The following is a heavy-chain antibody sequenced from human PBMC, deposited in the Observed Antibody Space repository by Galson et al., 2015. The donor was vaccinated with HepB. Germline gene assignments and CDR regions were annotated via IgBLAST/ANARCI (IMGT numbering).Heavy chain of an antibody. CDR2: IRAYDGNT. D-gene: IGHD1-26*01. Sequence: FSSNASVHTFTSHGTIWVRQAPGQGLEWMGWIRAYDGNTKYAQKLQCRVTMTTDTSTSTAYMELGSLRSDDTALYYCARGGIYYPDYWGQGTLVTVSS. V-gene: IGHV1-18*04. CDR1: VHTFTSHG. CDR3: ARGGIYYPDY. J-gene: IGHJ4*02.